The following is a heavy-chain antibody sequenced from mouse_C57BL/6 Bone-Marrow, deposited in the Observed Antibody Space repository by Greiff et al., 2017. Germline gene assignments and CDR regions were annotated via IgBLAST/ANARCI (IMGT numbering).Heavy chain of an antibody. CDR3: ARPCGSNYGYFDV. CDR2: IYPGSGDT. Sequence: QVQLQQPGAELVRPGASVKMSCKASGYTFTSYWIPWVKQRPGQGLEWIGDIYPGSGDTNYNEKFKRKATLTVDTSSSTAYMQLSSLTSEDSAVYYGARPCGSNYGYFDVWGTGTTVTVSS. D-gene: IGHD1-1*01. J-gene: IGHJ1*03. CDR1: GYTFTSYW. V-gene: IGHV1-55*01.